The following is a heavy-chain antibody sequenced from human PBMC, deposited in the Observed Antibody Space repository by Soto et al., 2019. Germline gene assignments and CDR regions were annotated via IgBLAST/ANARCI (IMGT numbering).Heavy chain of an antibody. CDR2: ISAYNGNT. CDR3: ARFTPGNWFDP. V-gene: IGHV1-18*01. Sequence: ASVKVSCKASCYTFSSYGISLGRQAPGQGLEWMGWISAYNGNTNYARKLQGRVTMTTDTSTSTAYMELRSLRSDDTAVYYCARFTPGNWFDPWGQGTLVTVSS. CDR1: CYTFSSYG. J-gene: IGHJ5*02.